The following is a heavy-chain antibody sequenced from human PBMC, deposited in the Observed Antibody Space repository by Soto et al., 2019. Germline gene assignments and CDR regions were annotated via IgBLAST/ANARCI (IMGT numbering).Heavy chain of an antibody. Sequence: SVKVSCKASGGTFSSYAISWVRQAPGQGLEWMGGIIPIFGTANYAQKFQGRVTITAXXXXXXAXMELXXXXSEDTAVYYCARDPDDTGYWGQGTLVTVSS. J-gene: IGHJ4*02. D-gene: IGHD2-8*02. V-gene: IGHV1-69*06. CDR3: ARDPDDTGY. CDR1: GGTFSSYA. CDR2: IIPIFGTA.